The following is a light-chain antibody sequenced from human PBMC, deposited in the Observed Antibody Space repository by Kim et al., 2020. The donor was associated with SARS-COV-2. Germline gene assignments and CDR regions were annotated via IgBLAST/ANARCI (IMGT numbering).Light chain of an antibody. J-gene: IGLJ1*01. CDR1: SLRGYY. Sequence: LGQTVRITCQGDSLRGYYASWYQRKPGQAPTLLLYADNNRPSGTPDRFSGSTSGNTAFLTITGAQAEDEADYYCFSRESSDNHVGVFGSGTRVTVL. V-gene: IGLV3-19*01. CDR2: ADN. CDR3: FSRESSDNHVGV.